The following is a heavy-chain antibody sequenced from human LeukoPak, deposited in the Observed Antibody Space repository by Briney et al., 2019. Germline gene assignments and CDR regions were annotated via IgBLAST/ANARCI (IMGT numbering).Heavy chain of an antibody. V-gene: IGHV4-34*01. Sequence: SETLSLTCAVYGGSFSGYYWSWIRQPPGKGLEWIGEINHSGSTNYNPSLKSRITISIDTSKNQFSLKLSSVTAADTAVYYCARGRTTGDYWGQGTLATVSS. CDR2: INHSGST. CDR3: ARGRTTGDY. J-gene: IGHJ4*02. D-gene: IGHD1-1*01. CDR1: GGSFSGYY.